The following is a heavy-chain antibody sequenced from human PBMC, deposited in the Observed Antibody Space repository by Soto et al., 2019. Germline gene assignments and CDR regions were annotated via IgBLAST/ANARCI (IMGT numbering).Heavy chain of an antibody. CDR1: GDSISSSSYY. CDR2: IYYSGST. CDR3: ARARSGDRRFDS. D-gene: IGHD2-21*02. Sequence: SETLSLTCTVSGDSISSSSYYWDWIRQPPGKGLEWIGSIYYSGSTYYNPSLESRVTISVDTSKNQFSLKLSSVTAADTAVYYCARARSGDRRFDSWGQGALVTVSS. V-gene: IGHV4-39*01. J-gene: IGHJ4*02.